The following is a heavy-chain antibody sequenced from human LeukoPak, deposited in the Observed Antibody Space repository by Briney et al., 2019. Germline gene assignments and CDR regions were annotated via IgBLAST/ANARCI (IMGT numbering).Heavy chain of an antibody. Sequence: QAGGSLRLSCAASGFTFDDYAMHWVRQAPGKGLEWVSGTSWNSGSIGYADSVKGRFTISRDNAKNSLYLQMNSLRAEDTALYYCAKDANWGLLNYFDYWGQGTLVTVSS. CDR2: TSWNSGSI. CDR3: AKDANWGLLNYFDY. CDR1: GFTFDDYA. D-gene: IGHD7-27*01. V-gene: IGHV3-9*01. J-gene: IGHJ4*02.